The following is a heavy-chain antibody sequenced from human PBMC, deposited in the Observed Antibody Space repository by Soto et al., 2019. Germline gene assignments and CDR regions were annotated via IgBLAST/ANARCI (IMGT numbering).Heavy chain of an antibody. CDR2: ISSSSSYI. Sequence: EVQLVESGGGLVKPGGSLRLSCAASGFTFSSYGMNWVRQAPGKGLEWVSSISSSSSYIYYADSVKGRFTISRHNAKNSLDLQMNSLRAEETAVYYCARDGGRRGGGYFDLWGRGTLVTVSS. J-gene: IGHJ2*01. V-gene: IGHV3-21*01. D-gene: IGHD3-16*01. CDR3: ARDGGRRGGGYFDL. CDR1: GFTFSSYG.